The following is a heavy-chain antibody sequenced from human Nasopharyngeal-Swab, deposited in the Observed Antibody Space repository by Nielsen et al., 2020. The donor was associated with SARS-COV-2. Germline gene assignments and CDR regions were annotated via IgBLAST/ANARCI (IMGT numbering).Heavy chain of an antibody. CDR3: ARDYYDSSGYYVFDY. J-gene: IGHJ4*02. D-gene: IGHD3-22*01. V-gene: IGHV1-18*01. CDR2: ISAYNGNT. Sequence: ASVKVSCKASGYTITSYGISGVRQAPGQGLEWMGWISAYNGNTNYAQKLQGRVTMTTDTSTSTAYMELRSLRSDDTAVYYCARDYYDSSGYYVFDYWGQGTLVTVSS. CDR1: GYTITSYG.